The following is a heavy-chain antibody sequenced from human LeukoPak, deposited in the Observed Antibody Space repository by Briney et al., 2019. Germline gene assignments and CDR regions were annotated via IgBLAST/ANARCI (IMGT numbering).Heavy chain of an antibody. J-gene: IGHJ4*02. CDR3: ARDSTGTVFDL. D-gene: IGHD1-1*01. CDR1: GFTFSSYG. V-gene: IGHV3-30*03. CDR2: ISYDGSKK. Sequence: PGGSLRLSCAASGFTFSSYGMHWVRQAPGKGLEWVAVISYDGSKKFYADSVKGRFTISRDNSKNTLYLQMNSLRPEDTAVYYCARDSTGTVFDLWGQGTLVTVSS.